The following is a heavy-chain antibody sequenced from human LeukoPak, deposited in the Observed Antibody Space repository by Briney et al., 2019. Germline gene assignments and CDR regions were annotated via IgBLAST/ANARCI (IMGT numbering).Heavy chain of an antibody. Sequence: SVKVSCKASGGTFSSYAISWVRQAPGQGLEWMGGIIPIFGTANYAQTFQGRVTITADKSTSTAYMELSSLRSEDTAVYYCARALVVPAAMDYWGQGTRVTVSS. V-gene: IGHV1-69*06. J-gene: IGHJ4*02. CDR2: IIPIFGTA. D-gene: IGHD2-2*01. CDR3: ARALVVPAAMDY. CDR1: GGTFSSYA.